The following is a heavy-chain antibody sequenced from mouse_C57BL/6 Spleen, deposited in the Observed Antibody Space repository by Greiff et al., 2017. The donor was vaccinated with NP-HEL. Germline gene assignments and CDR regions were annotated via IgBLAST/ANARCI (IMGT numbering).Heavy chain of an antibody. D-gene: IGHD2-3*01. CDR1: GYTFTSYW. CDR2: IYPGSGST. J-gene: IGHJ3*01. CDR3: ARWGDDGYYWFAY. Sequence: QVQLQQPGAELVKPGASVKMSCKASGYTFTSYWITWVKQRPGQGLEWIGDIYPGSGSTKYNEKFKSKATLTVDTSSSTAYMQLSSLTSEDSAVYYCARWGDDGYYWFAYWGQGTLVTVSA. V-gene: IGHV1-55*01.